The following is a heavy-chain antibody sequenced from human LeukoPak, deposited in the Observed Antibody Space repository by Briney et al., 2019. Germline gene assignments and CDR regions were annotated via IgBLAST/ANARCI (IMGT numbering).Heavy chain of an antibody. CDR2: IYHSGST. Sequence: SETLSLTCTVSGGSISSYYWSWIRQPPGKGLEWIGYIYHSGSTYYNPSLKSRVTISVDRSKNQFSLKLSSVTAADTAVYYCARGIDAFDIWGQGTMVTVSS. V-gene: IGHV4-59*12. J-gene: IGHJ3*02. CDR1: GGSISSYY. CDR3: ARGIDAFDI.